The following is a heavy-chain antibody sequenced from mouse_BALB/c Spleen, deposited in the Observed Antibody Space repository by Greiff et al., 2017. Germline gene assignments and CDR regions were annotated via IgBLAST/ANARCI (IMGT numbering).Heavy chain of an antibody. CDR2: IYPGDGDT. CDR3: ARTSLGPDAMDY. V-gene: IGHV1-87*01. CDR1: GYTFTSYW. D-gene: IGHD4-1*01. J-gene: IGHJ4*01. Sequence: VKLMESGAELARPGASVKLSCKASGYTFTSYWMQWVKQRPGQGLEWIGAIYPGDGDTRYTQKFKGKATLTADKSSSTAYMQLSSLASEDSAVYYCARTSLGPDAMDYWGQGTSVTVSS.